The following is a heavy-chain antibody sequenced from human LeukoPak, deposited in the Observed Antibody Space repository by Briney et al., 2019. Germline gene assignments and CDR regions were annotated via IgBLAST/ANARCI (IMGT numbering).Heavy chain of an antibody. D-gene: IGHD2-8*01. V-gene: IGHV3-30*18. CDR3: AKVPLDCTNGVCYTGLGFDY. J-gene: IGHJ4*02. CDR2: ISYDGSNK. CDR1: GFTFSSYG. Sequence: GGSLRLSCAASGFTFSSYGMHWVRQAPGKGLEWVAVISYDGSNKYYADSVKGRFTISRDNSKNTLYLQMNSLRAEDTAVYYCAKVPLDCTNGVCYTGLGFDYWGQGTLVTVSS.